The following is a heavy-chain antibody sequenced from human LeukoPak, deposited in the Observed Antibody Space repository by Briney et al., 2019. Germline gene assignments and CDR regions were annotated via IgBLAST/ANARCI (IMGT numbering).Heavy chain of an antibody. D-gene: IGHD1-26*01. Sequence: GGSLRLSCAASGFTFSSYWMSWVRQAPGKGLEWISYISNTATTIYYADSVKGRFTISRDNAKNLLFLQMNRLRVEDTAVYYCARDNSGAYGDSGQGTLVTVSS. V-gene: IGHV3-48*04. CDR2: ISNTATTI. CDR1: GFTFSSYW. CDR3: ARDNSGAYGD. J-gene: IGHJ4*02.